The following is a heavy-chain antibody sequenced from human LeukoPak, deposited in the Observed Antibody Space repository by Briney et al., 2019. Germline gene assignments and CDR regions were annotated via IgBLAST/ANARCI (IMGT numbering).Heavy chain of an antibody. CDR1: GFSVSFTY. D-gene: IGHD6-6*01. J-gene: IGHJ4*02. CDR2: MFDGGNA. CDR3: ARDSSASRGGIDY. Sequence: GGSLRLSCAASGFSVSFTYMSWVRQAPGKGLEWVSVMFDGGNAYYADSVKGRFTISRDNSKNTLYLQLNNLRAEDMAVYYCARDSSASRGGIDYWGQGTLVTVSS. V-gene: IGHV3-66*01.